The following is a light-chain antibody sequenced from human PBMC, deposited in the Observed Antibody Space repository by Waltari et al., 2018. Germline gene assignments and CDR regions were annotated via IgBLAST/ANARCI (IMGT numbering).Light chain of an antibody. CDR3: QQYNNWPPWT. J-gene: IGKJ1*01. CDR1: QTVTTK. Sequence: ETVMTQSPATLSVSPAERATLSCRASQTVTTKLAWYQQKPGQAPRLLIYGASTRATGIPARFSGSGSGTEFTLTISSLQSEDFAVYYCQQYNNWPPWTFGQGTKVEIK. CDR2: GAS. V-gene: IGKV3-15*01.